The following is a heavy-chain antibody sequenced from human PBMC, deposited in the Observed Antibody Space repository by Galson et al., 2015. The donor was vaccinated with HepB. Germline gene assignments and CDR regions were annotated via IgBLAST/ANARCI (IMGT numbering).Heavy chain of an antibody. V-gene: IGHV3-15*01. J-gene: IGHJ6*02. D-gene: IGHD3-22*01. CDR3: TTDAYSSGYYYLLRGYYGMDV. CDR1: GFTFSNAW. CDR2: IKSKTDGGTT. Sequence: SLRLSCAASGFTFSNAWMSWVRQAPGKGLEWVGRIKSKTDGGTTDYAAPVKGRFTISRDDSKNTLYLQMNSLKTEDTAVYYCTTDAYSSGYYYLLRGYYGMDVWGQGTTVTVSS.